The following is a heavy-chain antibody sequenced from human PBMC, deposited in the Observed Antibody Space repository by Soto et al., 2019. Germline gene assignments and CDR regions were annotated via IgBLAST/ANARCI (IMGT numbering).Heavy chain of an antibody. J-gene: IGHJ6*02. V-gene: IGHV3-21*01. CDR2: ISSSSSYI. CDR3: ARDPDMTTAYYYYYGMDV. D-gene: IGHD4-4*01. Sequence: PGGSLRLSCSASGFTFSSYSMNWVRQAPGKGQERVSSISSSSSYIYYADSVKGRFTISRDNAKNSLYLQMNSLRAEDTAVYYCARDPDMTTAYYYYYGMDVWGQGTTVTVSS. CDR1: GFTFSSYS.